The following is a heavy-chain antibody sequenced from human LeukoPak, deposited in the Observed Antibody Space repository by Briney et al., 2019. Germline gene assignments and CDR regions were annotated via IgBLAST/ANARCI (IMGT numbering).Heavy chain of an antibody. CDR3: ARDHGQLASNRFVP. CDR2: IYYSGST. CDR1: GGSISSGDYY. D-gene: IGHD6-6*01. J-gene: IGHJ5*02. Sequence: SETLSLTCTVSGGSISSGDYYWSWIRQPPGKGLEWIGYIYYSGSTYYNPSLKSRVTISVDTSKNQFSLKLSSVTAADTAVYYCARDHGQLASNRFVPWGQGTLVTVSS. V-gene: IGHV4-30-4*01.